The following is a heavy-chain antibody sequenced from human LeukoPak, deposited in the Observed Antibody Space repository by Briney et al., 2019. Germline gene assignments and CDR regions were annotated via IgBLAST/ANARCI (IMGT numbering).Heavy chain of an antibody. Sequence: SETLSLTCAVYGGSFSGYYWSWIRQHPGKGLEWIGYIYYSGSTYYNPSLKSRVTISVDTSKNQFSLKLSSVTAADTAVYYCARATVIFPPGYGMDVWGQGTTVTVSS. CDR1: GGSFSGYY. D-gene: IGHD2-8*02. V-gene: IGHV4-31*11. J-gene: IGHJ6*02. CDR2: IYYSGST. CDR3: ARATVIFPPGYGMDV.